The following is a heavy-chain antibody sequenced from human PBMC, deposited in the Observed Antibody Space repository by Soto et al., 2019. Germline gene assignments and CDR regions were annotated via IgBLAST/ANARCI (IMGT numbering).Heavy chain of an antibody. CDR2: IIPMFGTA. Sequence: QVQLVQSGAEVKKPGSSVKVSCKASGGTFSTDSISWVRQAPGQGLEWMGGIIPMFGTANNAQKFQGRVTSTADESTSTAYMERSSLRSEDTAVYFCAREIDGYYGMDVWGQGTTVTVAS. V-gene: IGHV1-69*12. CDR3: AREIDGYYGMDV. J-gene: IGHJ6*02. CDR1: GGTFSTDS.